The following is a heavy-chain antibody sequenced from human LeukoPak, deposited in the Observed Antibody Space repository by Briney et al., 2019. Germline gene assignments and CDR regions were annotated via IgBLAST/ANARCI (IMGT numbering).Heavy chain of an antibody. J-gene: IGHJ4*02. D-gene: IGHD5-12*01. V-gene: IGHV5-51*01. CDR3: AGGGVATRFDH. Sequence: GESLKISCKGSGYRFTSNWIGWVRQMPGKGLEWMGIIYPGDSDTRYSPSFQGQDTISADKSSSTVYVQWSSLKTSDTALYYCAGGGVATRFDHWGQGTLVTVSS. CDR1: GYRFTSNW. CDR2: IYPGDSDT.